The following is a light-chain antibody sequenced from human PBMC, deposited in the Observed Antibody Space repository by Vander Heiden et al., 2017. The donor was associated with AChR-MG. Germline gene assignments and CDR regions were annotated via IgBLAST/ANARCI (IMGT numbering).Light chain of an antibody. CDR2: DVN. Sequence: QSALTQPRSVSGSPGQSVTISCTGSSSNFGDYEYVAWYQQHPGRAPKLIIGDVNKRPSDVPDRFSGSKSGITASLTISGLQAEDEADYICCAYAGSYSVIFGGGTTLTVL. CDR1: SSNFGDYEY. CDR3: CAYAGSYSVI. V-gene: IGLV2-11*01. J-gene: IGLJ2*01.